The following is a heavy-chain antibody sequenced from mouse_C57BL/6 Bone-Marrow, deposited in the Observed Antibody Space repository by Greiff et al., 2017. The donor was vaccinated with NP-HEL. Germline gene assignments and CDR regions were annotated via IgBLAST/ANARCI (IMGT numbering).Heavy chain of an antibody. V-gene: IGHV5-12*01. CDR1: GFTFSDYY. D-gene: IGHD2-3*01. CDR3: ARHDDGYYGFAY. CDR2: ISNGGGST. J-gene: IGHJ3*01. Sequence: EVQLQESGGGLVQPGGSLKLSCAASGFTFSDYYMYWVRQTPETRLEWVAYISNGGGSTYYPDTVKGRFTISRDNAKNTLYLQMSRLKSEDTAMYYCARHDDGYYGFAYWGQGTLVTVSA.